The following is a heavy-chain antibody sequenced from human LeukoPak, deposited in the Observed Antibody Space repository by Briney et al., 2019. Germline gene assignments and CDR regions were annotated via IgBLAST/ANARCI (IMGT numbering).Heavy chain of an antibody. V-gene: IGHV4-59*12. Sequence: SETLSLTCTVSGGSISSYYWSWIRQPPGKGLEWIGYIYYSGSTNYNPSLKSRVTISVDTSKNQFSLKLSSVTAADTAVYYCARLAGPLHSSGWAASAFDIWGQGTMVTVSS. J-gene: IGHJ3*02. CDR3: ARLAGPLHSSGWAASAFDI. D-gene: IGHD6-19*01. CDR2: IYYSGST. CDR1: GGSISSYY.